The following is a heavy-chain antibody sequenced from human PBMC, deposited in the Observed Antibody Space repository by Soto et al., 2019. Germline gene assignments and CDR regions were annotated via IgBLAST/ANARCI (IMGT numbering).Heavy chain of an antibody. J-gene: IGHJ4*02. V-gene: IGHV4-39*01. CDR3: ASGGVRWLQLPKLYYFDY. CDR1: GGSISSSSYY. Sequence: PSETLSLTCTASGGSISSSSYYWGWIRQPPGKGLEWIGSIYYSGSTYYNPSLKSRVTISVDTSKNQFSLKLSSVTAADTAVYYCASGGVRWLQLPKLYYFDYWGQGTLVTVSS. CDR2: IYYSGST. D-gene: IGHD5-12*01.